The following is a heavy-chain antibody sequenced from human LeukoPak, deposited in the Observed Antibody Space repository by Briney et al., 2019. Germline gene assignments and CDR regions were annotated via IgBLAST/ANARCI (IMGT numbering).Heavy chain of an antibody. CDR2: IIPIFGTA. CDR1: GGTFSSYA. CDR3: ARGLHDYGDYGFGGWFDP. Sequence: ASVKVSCKASGGTFSSYAISWVRQAPGQGLEWMGGIIPIFGTANYAQKFQGRVTITADESTSTAYMELSSLRSEDTAVYYCARGLHDYGDYGFGGWFDPWGQGTLVTVSS. J-gene: IGHJ5*02. D-gene: IGHD4-17*01. V-gene: IGHV1-69*01.